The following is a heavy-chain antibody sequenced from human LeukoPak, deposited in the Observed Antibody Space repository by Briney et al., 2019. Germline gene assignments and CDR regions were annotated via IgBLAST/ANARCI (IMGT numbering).Heavy chain of an antibody. CDR2: ISYDGSNK. CDR3: ARDKAYYDILTGYYSYYFDY. J-gene: IGHJ4*02. V-gene: IGHV3-30*04. Sequence: GGSLRLSCAASGFTFSSYAMHWVRQAPGKGLEWVAVISYDGSNKYYADSVKGRFTISRDNSKNTLYLQMNSLRAEDTAVYYCARDKAYYDILTGYYSYYFDYWGQGTLVTVSS. CDR1: GFTFSSYA. D-gene: IGHD3-9*01.